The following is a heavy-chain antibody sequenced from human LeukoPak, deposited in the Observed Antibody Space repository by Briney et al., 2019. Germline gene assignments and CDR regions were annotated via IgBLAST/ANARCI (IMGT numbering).Heavy chain of an antibody. D-gene: IGHD1-1*01. V-gene: IGHV1-46*01. Sequence: ASVKVSCKASGYTFSSYYMHWVRQAPGQGLEWMGIINPSDGSTSYAQKFQGRLTMTRDTSTSTVYMEMSSLRSEDTALYYCARVTTGITNTFNSWGQGTMVTVSS. CDR1: GYTFSSYY. CDR3: ARVTTGITNTFNS. CDR2: INPSDGST. J-gene: IGHJ3*02.